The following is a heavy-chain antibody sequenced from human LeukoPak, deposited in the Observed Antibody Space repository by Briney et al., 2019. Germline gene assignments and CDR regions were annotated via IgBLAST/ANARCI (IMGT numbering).Heavy chain of an antibody. CDR2: IYHSGST. V-gene: IGHV4-38-2*01. Sequence: SETLSLTCAVSGYSISSGYYWGWIRQPPGKGLEWIGSIYHSGSTYYNPSLKSRVTISVDTSKNQFSLKLSSVTAADTAAYYCASRFVSTMVRGVIRDYWGQGTLVTVSS. CDR1: GYSISSGYY. J-gene: IGHJ4*02. D-gene: IGHD3-10*01. CDR3: ASRFVSTMVRGVIRDY.